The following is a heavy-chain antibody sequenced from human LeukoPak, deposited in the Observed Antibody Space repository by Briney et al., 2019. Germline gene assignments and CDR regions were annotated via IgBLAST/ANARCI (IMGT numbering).Heavy chain of an antibody. J-gene: IGHJ4*02. CDR3: TRDRGYDYFFDY. D-gene: IGHD5-12*01. Sequence: ASVTVSCKASGYTXTGYYMHWVRQAPGQGLEWMGRINPNSGGTNYAQKFQGRVTMTRDTSISTAYMELSRLRSDDTAVYYCTRDRGYDYFFDYWGQGTLVTVSS. CDR1: GYTXTGYY. CDR2: INPNSGGT. V-gene: IGHV1-2*06.